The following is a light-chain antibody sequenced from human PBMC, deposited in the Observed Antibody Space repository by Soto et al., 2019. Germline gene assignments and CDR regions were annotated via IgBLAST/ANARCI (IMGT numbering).Light chain of an antibody. CDR2: KAS. CDR3: QQYNVYWT. V-gene: IGKV1-5*03. CDR1: QSISSW. Sequence: DIQMTQSPSTLSASVGDRVTLTCRATQSISSWLAWYQQKPGKAPKLLIYKASSLESGVPSRFSGSGSGTEFTLTISSLQPDDFATYYCQQYNVYWTFGQGTKVDIK. J-gene: IGKJ1*01.